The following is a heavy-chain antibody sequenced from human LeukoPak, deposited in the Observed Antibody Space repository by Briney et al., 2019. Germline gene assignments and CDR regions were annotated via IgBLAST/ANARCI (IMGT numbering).Heavy chain of an antibody. CDR1: GFTFSSYD. Sequence: GGSLRLSCAASGFTFSSYDMNWVRQAPGKGLEWVSYISINGRTIYYADSVKGRFTISRDNAKNSLYLQMNSLRVEDTAVYYCAREHHDSSGYPTGWGQGTMVTVSS. CDR3: AREHHDSSGYPTG. D-gene: IGHD3-22*01. V-gene: IGHV3-48*03. J-gene: IGHJ3*01. CDR2: ISINGRTI.